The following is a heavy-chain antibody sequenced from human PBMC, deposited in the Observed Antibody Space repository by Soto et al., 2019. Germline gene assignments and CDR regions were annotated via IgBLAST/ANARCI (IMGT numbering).Heavy chain of an antibody. Sequence: ASVKVSCKASGVTFSRQDMRWVRQAPGQGLEWMGGIIPIFGTPQYAEKFQDRVTITADESTSTATMELSSLTSEDTAVYYCATNEGRDGYSFDYWGQGTQVTVSS. D-gene: IGHD5-12*01. CDR2: IIPIFGTP. J-gene: IGHJ4*02. V-gene: IGHV1-69*13. CDR1: GVTFSRQD. CDR3: ATNEGRDGYSFDY.